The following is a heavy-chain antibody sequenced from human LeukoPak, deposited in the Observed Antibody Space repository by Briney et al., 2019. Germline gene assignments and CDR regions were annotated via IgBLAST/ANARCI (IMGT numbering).Heavy chain of an antibody. CDR1: GYTFTSYA. CDR3: ARDFIWFGELDSATYYYYYMDV. V-gene: IGHV7-4-1*02. D-gene: IGHD3-10*01. CDR2: INTNTGNP. J-gene: IGHJ6*03. Sequence: ASVKVSCKASGYTFTSYAMNWVRQAPGQGLEWMGWINTNTGNPTYAQGFTGRFVFSLDTSVSTAYLQISSLKAEDTAVYYCARDFIWFGELDSATYYYYYMDVWGKGTTVTVSS.